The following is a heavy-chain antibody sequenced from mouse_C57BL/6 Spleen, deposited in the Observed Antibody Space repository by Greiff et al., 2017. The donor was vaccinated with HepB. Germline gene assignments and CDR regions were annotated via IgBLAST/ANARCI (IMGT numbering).Heavy chain of an antibody. CDR1: GYTFTSYW. CDR2: IDPSDSYT. Sequence: QVQLQQPGAELVMPGASVKLSCKASGYTFTSYWMHWVKQRPGQGLEWIGEIDPSDSYTNYNQKFKGKSTLIVDKSSSTAYMQLSSLTSADSAVYYCARLGGFAYWGQGTLVTVSA. CDR3: ARLGGFAY. V-gene: IGHV1-69*01. J-gene: IGHJ3*01. D-gene: IGHD4-1*01.